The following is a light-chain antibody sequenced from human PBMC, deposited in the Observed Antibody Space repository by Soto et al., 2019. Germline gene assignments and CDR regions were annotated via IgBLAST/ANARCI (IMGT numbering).Light chain of an antibody. V-gene: IGKV2-28*01. CDR3: SQALLFT. CDR2: LGS. CDR1: QSLLHSNGYNY. J-gene: IGKJ3*01. Sequence: EIVMTQSPLSLSVSPGEPASISCRSSQSLLHSNGYNYLDWYLQKPGQSPQLLIYLGSNRASGVPDKFSGSGSGTDFTLKISRVEAEDVGVYYCSQALLFTFGPGTKVEIK.